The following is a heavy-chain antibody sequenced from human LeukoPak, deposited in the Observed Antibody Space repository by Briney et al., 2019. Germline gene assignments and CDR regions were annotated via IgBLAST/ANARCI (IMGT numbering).Heavy chain of an antibody. CDR2: MNPNSGNT. CDR1: GYTFTSYD. V-gene: IGHV1-8*01. CDR3: ARGDTDYYDSSGARFDY. Sequence: ASVKVSCKASGYTFTSYDINWVRQATGQGLEWMGWMNPNSGNTGYAQKFQGRVTMTRDTSISTAYMELSRLRSDDTAVYYCARGDTDYYDSSGARFDYWGQGTLVTVSS. D-gene: IGHD3-22*01. J-gene: IGHJ4*02.